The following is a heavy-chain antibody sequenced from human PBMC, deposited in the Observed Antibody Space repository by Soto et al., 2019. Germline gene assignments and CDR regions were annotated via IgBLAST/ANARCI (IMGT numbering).Heavy chain of an antibody. J-gene: IGHJ6*02. D-gene: IGHD2-2*02. V-gene: IGHV3-30-3*01. CDR3: VREGGVPSAIGHYYYGMDV. Sequence: GGSLRLSCAASGFTSSNHWMNWVRQAPGRGLQWVAVTSYDGDKKYYAASVKGRFTISRDNSNNTLHLQMNNLRDDDTAVYYCVREGGVPSAIGHYYYGMDVWGQGTAVTVSS. CDR2: TSYDGDKK. CDR1: GFTSSNHW.